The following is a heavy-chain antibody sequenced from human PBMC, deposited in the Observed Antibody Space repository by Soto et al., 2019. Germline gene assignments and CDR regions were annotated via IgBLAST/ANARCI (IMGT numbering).Heavy chain of an antibody. CDR2: IRYDGSNK. CDR1: GFIFSSYD. V-gene: IGHV3-33*01. J-gene: IGHJ4*02. D-gene: IGHD5-12*01. CDR3: ARVKQGRGGYDSPFDY. Sequence: QVQLVESGGGVVQPGGSLRLSCAPSGFIFSSYDMHWVRQAPGKGLEWVAVIRYDGSNKFYTDSVKGRFTISRDNSKNTLYLEMNSLRAEDTALYYCARVKQGRGGYDSPFDYWGQGTLVTVSS.